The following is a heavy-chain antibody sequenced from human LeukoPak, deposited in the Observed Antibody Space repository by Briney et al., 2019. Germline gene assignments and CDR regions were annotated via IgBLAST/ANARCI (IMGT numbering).Heavy chain of an antibody. CDR2: IYYSGST. CDR3: ARDGDYDWYFDL. D-gene: IGHD4-17*01. V-gene: IGHV4-59*11. Sequence: SETLSLTCTVSGGSIRGHYWSWIRQPPGKGLEWIGDIYYSGSTNYNPSLTSRTTISLDTSTSQSSLKLNSVTAADPAVYYCARDGDYDWYFDLWGRGTLVTVSS. J-gene: IGHJ2*01. CDR1: GGSIRGHY.